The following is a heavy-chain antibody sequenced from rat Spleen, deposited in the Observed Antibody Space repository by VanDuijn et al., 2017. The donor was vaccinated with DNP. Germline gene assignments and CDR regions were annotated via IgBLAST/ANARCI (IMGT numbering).Heavy chain of an antibody. V-gene: IGHV5-7*01. Sequence: EVQLVESGGGLVQPGRSLKLSCAASGLTFSDYNMAWVRQAPQKGLEWVATISYDGSRTYYRDSVKGRFTISRDNAKSTLNLQMDSLRSEDTATYFCARHGRRVFDYWGQGVMVTVSS. CDR2: ISYDGSRT. J-gene: IGHJ2*01. D-gene: IGHD1-11*01. CDR3: ARHGRRVFDY. CDR1: GLTFSDYN.